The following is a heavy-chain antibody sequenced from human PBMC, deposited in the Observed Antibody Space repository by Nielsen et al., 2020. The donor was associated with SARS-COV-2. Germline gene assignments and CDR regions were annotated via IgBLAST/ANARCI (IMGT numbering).Heavy chain of an antibody. J-gene: IGHJ4*02. Sequence: GESLKISCAASGFTFSSYSMNWVRQAPGKGLEWVSYISSSSSTIYYADSVKGRFTISRDNAKNSLYPQMNSLRAEDTAVYYCARDAKGLYGDYGGYWGQGTLVTVSS. D-gene: IGHD4-17*01. CDR1: GFTFSSYS. V-gene: IGHV3-48*01. CDR3: ARDAKGLYGDYGGY. CDR2: ISSSSSTI.